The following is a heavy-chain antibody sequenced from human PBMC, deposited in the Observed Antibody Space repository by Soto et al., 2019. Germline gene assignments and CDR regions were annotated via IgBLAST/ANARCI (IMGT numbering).Heavy chain of an antibody. CDR3: ASPQPYSSSSFYYYGMDV. Sequence: GGSLRLSCAASGFTFSDYYMSWIRQAPGKGLEWVSYISSSGSTIYYADSVKGRFTISRDNAKNSLYLQMNSLRAEDTAVYYCASPQPYSSSSFYYYGMDVWGQGTTVTVSS. V-gene: IGHV3-11*01. D-gene: IGHD6-6*01. J-gene: IGHJ6*02. CDR1: GFTFSDYY. CDR2: ISSSGSTI.